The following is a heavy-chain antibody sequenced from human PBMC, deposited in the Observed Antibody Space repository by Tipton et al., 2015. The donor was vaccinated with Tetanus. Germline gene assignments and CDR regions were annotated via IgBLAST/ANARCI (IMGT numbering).Heavy chain of an antibody. CDR3: ARANNDYPKKGPFDY. V-gene: IGHV4-59*01. CDR1: GGSISGSY. CDR2: VYHSGST. D-gene: IGHD5-12*01. J-gene: IGHJ4*02. Sequence: TLSLTCTVSGGSISGSYWNWIRQPPGKGLEWIGYVYHSGSTNYHPSLKSRLTISVDTSKNQFSLNLRSVITADTAVYYCARANNDYPKKGPFDYWGQGILVTVSS.